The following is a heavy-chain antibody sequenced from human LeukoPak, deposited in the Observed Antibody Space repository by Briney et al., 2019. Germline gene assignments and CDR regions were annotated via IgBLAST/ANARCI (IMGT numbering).Heavy chain of an antibody. J-gene: IGHJ5*02. CDR1: GFTFSSYA. Sequence: PGGSLRLSCAASGFTFSSYAMSWVRQAPGKGLEWVSAISGSGGSTYYADSVKGRFTISRDNSKNTLYLQMNSLRAEDTAVYYCARIDYGDYGNWFDPWGQGTLVTVSS. CDR2: ISGSGGST. D-gene: IGHD4-17*01. CDR3: ARIDYGDYGNWFDP. V-gene: IGHV3-23*01.